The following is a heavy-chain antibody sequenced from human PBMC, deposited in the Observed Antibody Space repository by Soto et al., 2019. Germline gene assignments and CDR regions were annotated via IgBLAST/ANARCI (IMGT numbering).Heavy chain of an antibody. CDR1: GGSINGGDCH. J-gene: IGHJ4*02. V-gene: IGHV4-61*08. Sequence: SETLSLTCTVSGGSINGGDCHWTWIRQTPGKGLEWIGYAYNSGSTNYNPSLKSRVTISEDTSKSQFSLKVNSMTAADTAVYYCARYRREAVAGYTLDNWGQGILVTVSS. CDR2: AYNSGST. CDR3: ARYRREAVAGYTLDN. D-gene: IGHD6-13*01.